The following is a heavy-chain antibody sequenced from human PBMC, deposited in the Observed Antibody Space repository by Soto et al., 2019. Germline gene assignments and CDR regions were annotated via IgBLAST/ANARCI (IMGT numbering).Heavy chain of an antibody. J-gene: IGHJ4*02. CDR3: ARFARYGDYGESFDS. Sequence: QVQLVESGGGLVKPGGSLTLSCAASGFTFSDYYMSWIRQAPGKGLEWVSYISHSGTTIYYADSVKGRFTIFRDNAKNSLYLQMTSLRAEDTAVYYCARFARYGDYGESFDSWGQGTLVTVSS. CDR2: ISHSGTTI. D-gene: IGHD4-17*01. CDR1: GFTFSDYY. V-gene: IGHV3-11*01.